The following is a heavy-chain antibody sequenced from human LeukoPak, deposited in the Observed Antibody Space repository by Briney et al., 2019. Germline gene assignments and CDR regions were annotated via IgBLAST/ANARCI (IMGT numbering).Heavy chain of an antibody. Sequence: GGSLRLSCAASGFTFSSYGMHWVRQAPGKGLEWVAFIRFDGSNKYYADSVKGRFTISRDNSKNTLYLQMNSLRAEDTAVYYCARDLSVIHYYDSSGYYYGGAFDIWGQGTMVTVSS. CDR3: ARDLSVIHYYDSSGYYYGGAFDI. J-gene: IGHJ3*02. V-gene: IGHV3-30*02. CDR2: IRFDGSNK. D-gene: IGHD3-22*01. CDR1: GFTFSSYG.